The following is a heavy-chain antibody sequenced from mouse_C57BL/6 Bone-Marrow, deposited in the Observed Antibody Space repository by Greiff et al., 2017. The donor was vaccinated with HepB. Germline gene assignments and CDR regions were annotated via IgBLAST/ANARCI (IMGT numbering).Heavy chain of an antibody. CDR1: GYTFTDYY. CDR3: ARENYGSRRYFDY. V-gene: IGHV1-26*01. J-gene: IGHJ2*01. D-gene: IGHD1-1*01. CDR2: INPNNGGT. Sequence: VQLQQSGPELVKPGASVKISCKASGYTFTDYYMNWVKQSQGKSLEWIGDINPNNGGTSYNQKFKGKATLTVDKSSSTAYMELRSLTSEDSAVYYCARENYGSRRYFDYWGQGTTLTVSS.